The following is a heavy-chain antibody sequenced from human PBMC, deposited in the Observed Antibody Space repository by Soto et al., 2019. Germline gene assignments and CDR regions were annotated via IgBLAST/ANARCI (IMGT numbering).Heavy chain of an antibody. Sequence: QVQLQESGPGLVKPSETLSLTSTVSGGSISSYYWTWIRQSPGKGLEWIGYISNSGSTNYNPSFRSRIPIPVDRSKNHFPLEVRSVTAADTAVYYGARVGVSLTTGFDYWDQGTLVTVSS. CDR2: ISNSGST. CDR1: GGSISSYY. V-gene: IGHV4-59*01. J-gene: IGHJ4*02. CDR3: ARVGVSLTTGFDY. D-gene: IGHD1-1*01.